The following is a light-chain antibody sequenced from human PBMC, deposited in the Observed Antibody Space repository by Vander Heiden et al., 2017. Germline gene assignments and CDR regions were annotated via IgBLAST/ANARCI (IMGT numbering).Light chain of an antibody. CDR1: ALEDKS. CDR2: QDN. Sequence: SYDLTQPPSVSVSPGQTASIPCSGDALEDKSLAWYIQRPGQSPLMVIYQDNKRPSRIPERFSGSNSGNTASLTISGTQTMDEAVYYCQAWDSSTAHVVFGGGTQLTVL. J-gene: IGLJ2*01. V-gene: IGLV3-1*01. CDR3: QAWDSSTAHVV.